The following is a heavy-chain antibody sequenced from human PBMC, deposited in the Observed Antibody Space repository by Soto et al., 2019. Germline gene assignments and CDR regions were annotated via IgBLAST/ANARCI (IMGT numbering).Heavy chain of an antibody. D-gene: IGHD3-22*01. V-gene: IGHV3-7*04. J-gene: IGHJ4*02. Sequence: PGGSLRLSCAASGFTFHNYWMTWIRQAPGKGLEWVANIKYDGSEKYYVDSVKGRFTFSRDNAKNLVYLQMNSLRGEDTAVYYCARGRLYDSSGYSIRSFDYWGQGTLVTVSS. CDR1: GFTFHNYW. CDR3: ARGRLYDSSGYSIRSFDY. CDR2: IKYDGSEK.